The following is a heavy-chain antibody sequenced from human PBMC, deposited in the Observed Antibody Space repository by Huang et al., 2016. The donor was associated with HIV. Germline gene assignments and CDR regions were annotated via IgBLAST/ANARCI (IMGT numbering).Heavy chain of an antibody. CDR1: DGSISSSSYY. Sequence: QLQLQESGPGLVKPSETLSLTCTVSDGSISSSSYYWGWIRQPPGKGLEWIATFFDYGNTYYNPALKRRVTISVDTSKNQFSLNLSSVTAADTAVYYCAAMVRGVISYFDYWGQGTLVTVSS. J-gene: IGHJ4*02. CDR2: FFDYGNT. D-gene: IGHD3-10*01. V-gene: IGHV4-39*01. CDR3: AAMVRGVISYFDY.